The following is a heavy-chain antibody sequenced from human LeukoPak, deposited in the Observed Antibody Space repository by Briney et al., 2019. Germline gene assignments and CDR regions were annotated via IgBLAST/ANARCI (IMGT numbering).Heavy chain of an antibody. J-gene: IGHJ6*02. V-gene: IGHV4-59*08. CDR2: IYYSGST. Sequence: SETLSLTCTVSGGSITSYYWSWIRRPPGKGLEWIGYIYYSGSTNYNPSLKSRVTISVDTSKNQFSLKLSSVTAADTAVYYCARYTRGRNGMDVWGQGTTVTVSS. CDR3: ARYTRGRNGMDV. D-gene: IGHD1-26*01. CDR1: GGSITSYY.